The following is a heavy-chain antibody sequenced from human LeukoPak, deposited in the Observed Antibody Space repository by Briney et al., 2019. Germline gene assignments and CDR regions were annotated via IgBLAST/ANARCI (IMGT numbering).Heavy chain of an antibody. CDR2: ITSSGTYI. D-gene: IGHD1-26*01. Sequence: GGSLRLSCAASGFTFNNYNMNWVRQAPGKALEWVSSITSSGTYIFYADSVKGRFTISGDNSKNTLYLQMNSLRAEDTSVYYCARSPGILGTNYFDYWGQGTLVTVSS. J-gene: IGHJ4*02. CDR3: ARSPGILGTNYFDY. V-gene: IGHV3-21*01. CDR1: GFTFNNYN.